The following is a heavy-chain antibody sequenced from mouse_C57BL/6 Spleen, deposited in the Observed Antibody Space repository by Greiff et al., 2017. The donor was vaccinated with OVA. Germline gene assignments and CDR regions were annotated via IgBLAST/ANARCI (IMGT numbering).Heavy chain of an antibody. D-gene: IGHD1-1*02. CDR2: IDPETGGT. CDR3: TRKEGGMDY. V-gene: IGHV1-15*01. CDR1: GYTFTDYE. Sequence: VQGVESGAELVRPGASVTLSCKASGYTFTDYEMHWVKQTPVHGLEWIGAIDPETGGTAYNQKFKGKAILTADKSSSTAYMELRSLTSEDSAVYYCTRKEGGMDYWGQGTSVTVSS. J-gene: IGHJ4*01.